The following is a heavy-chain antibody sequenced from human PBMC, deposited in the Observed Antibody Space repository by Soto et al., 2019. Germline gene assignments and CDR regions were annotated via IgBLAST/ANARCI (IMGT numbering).Heavy chain of an antibody. CDR1: GGSISSGGYY. J-gene: IGHJ5*02. D-gene: IGHD3-10*01. CDR2: IYYSGST. CDR3: ARDPLRITMLRAHEIGWFDP. V-gene: IGHV4-31*03. Sequence: PSETLSLTCTVSGGSISSGGYYWSWIRQHPGKGLEWIGYIYYSGSTYYNPSLKSRVTISVDTSKNQFSLKLSSVTAADTAVYYCARDPLRITMLRAHEIGWFDPWGQGTLVTVSS.